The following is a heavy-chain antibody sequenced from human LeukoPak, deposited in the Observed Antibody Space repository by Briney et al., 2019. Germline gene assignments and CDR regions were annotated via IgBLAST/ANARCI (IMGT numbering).Heavy chain of an antibody. J-gene: IGHJ4*02. CDR3: AKPGSSSYLYYFDS. CDR2: ISGSGGST. V-gene: IGHV3-23*01. Sequence: PGGSLRLSCAASGFTFSSYAMNWVRQAPGKGLEWVSAISGSGGSTYYADSVKGRFTISRDNSKNTLYLQMNGLRAEDTAVYFCAKPGSSSYLYYFDSWGQGTLVTVSS. CDR1: GFTFSSYA. D-gene: IGHD6-6*01.